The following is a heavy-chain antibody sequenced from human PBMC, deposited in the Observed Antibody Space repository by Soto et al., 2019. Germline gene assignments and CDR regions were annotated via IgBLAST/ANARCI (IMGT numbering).Heavy chain of an antibody. CDR3: AKDRRLAAPNTPTRDDPTIPFDY. D-gene: IGHD6-6*01. J-gene: IGHJ4*02. CDR2: ISGSGGST. CDR1: GFTFSSYA. V-gene: IGHV3-23*01. Sequence: GGSLRLSCAASGFTFSSYAMSWVRQAPGKGLEWVSAISGSGGSTYYADSVKGRFTISRDNSKNTLYLQMNSLRAEDTAVYYCAKDRRLAAPNTPTRDDPTIPFDYWGQGTLVTVSS.